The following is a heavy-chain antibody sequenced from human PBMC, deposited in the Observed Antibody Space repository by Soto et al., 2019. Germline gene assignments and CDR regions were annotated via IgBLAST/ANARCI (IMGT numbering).Heavy chain of an antibody. CDR3: ARVTTMGGY. CDR1: GFRFRDYW. V-gene: IGHV3-7*01. J-gene: IGHJ4*02. CDR2: IKQDGSEK. Sequence: EVQLVESEGGLVQPGGSLRLSCAASGFRFRDYWMYWVRQTPGKGLEWVANIKQDGSEKYYVDSVKGRFTISRDNARNSLFLQMDGLRAEDTAVYFCARVTTMGGYWGQGTLVTVSS. D-gene: IGHD4-17*01.